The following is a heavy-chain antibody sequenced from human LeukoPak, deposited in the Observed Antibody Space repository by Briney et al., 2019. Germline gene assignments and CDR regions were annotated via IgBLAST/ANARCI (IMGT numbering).Heavy chain of an antibody. Sequence: ASVKVSCKASGYTFTSYAMNWVQQAPAQGLEWMGWINTNTGNSTYAQGFTGRFVFSLDTSVSTAYLQISSLKAEDTAVYYCARDRRFVGGNWFDPWGQGTLVTVSS. D-gene: IGHD3-10*01. J-gene: IGHJ5*02. CDR1: GYTFTSYA. CDR3: ARDRRFVGGNWFDP. V-gene: IGHV7-4-1*02. CDR2: INTNTGNS.